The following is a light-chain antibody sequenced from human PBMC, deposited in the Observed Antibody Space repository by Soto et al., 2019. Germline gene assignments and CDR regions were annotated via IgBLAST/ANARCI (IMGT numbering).Light chain of an antibody. J-gene: IGKJ1*01. V-gene: IGKV1-5*03. CDR2: KES. Sequence: DVQMTQSPSTLSASVGDSVTITCRASQSISMWLAWYQQKAGKAPNHLIYKESSLEGGVPSRFSGSGSGTEFTLTISSLQSYDFATYDCQQYNHYQWTVGQGTKVEV. CDR3: QQYNHYQWT. CDR1: QSISMW.